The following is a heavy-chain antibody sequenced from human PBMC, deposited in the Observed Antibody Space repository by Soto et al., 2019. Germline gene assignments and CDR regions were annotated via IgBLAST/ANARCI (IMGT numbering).Heavy chain of an antibody. J-gene: IGHJ4*02. V-gene: IGHV3-23*01. Sequence: EVQLLESGGGLVQPGGSLSLSCAASGFAFNSYAMSWVRQAPGKGLEWVALVSGNGGTTNYADSVKGRLTISRDNSQKKLFLQIDSLSAEDTAVYYCAKGKSHTLFGVDTLFDYWGQGTLVTVSS. CDR3: AKGKSHTLFGVDTLFDY. D-gene: IGHD3-3*01. CDR1: GFAFNSYA. CDR2: VSGNGGTT.